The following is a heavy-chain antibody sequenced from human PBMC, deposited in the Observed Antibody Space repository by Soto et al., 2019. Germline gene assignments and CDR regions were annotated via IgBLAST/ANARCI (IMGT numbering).Heavy chain of an antibody. CDR2: IKSKSAGETT. CDR3: ATASPFSGSVFHY. J-gene: IGHJ4*02. V-gene: IGHV3-15*05. CDR1: GFSFRPTC. D-gene: IGHD1-26*01. Sequence: EVQLGESGGGWVKPGGSLRLSCAASGFSFRPTCMAWVRQAPGKELEWVGRIKSKSAGETTDYADTVNGRFTSSRDDSNDTLYLHLDIMATGDTAVYYCATASPFSGSVFHYSGPGPLVTVSS.